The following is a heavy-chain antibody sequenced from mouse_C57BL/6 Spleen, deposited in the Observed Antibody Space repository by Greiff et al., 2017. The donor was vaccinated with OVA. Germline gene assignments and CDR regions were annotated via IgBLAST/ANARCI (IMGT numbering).Heavy chain of an antibody. D-gene: IGHD1-1*01. V-gene: IGHV5-17*01. J-gene: IGHJ2*01. CDR3: ARGTVVALYYFDY. Sequence: EVMLVESGGGLVKPGGSLKLSCAASGFTFSDYGMHWVRQAPEKGLEWVAYISSGSSTIYYADTVKGRFTISRDNAKNTLFLQMTSLRSEDTAMYYCARGTVVALYYFDYWGQGTTLTVSS. CDR1: GFTFSDYG. CDR2: ISSGSSTI.